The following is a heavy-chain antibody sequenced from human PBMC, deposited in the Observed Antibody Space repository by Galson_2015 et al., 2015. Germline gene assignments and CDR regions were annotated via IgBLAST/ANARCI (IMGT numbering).Heavy chain of an antibody. Sequence: SLRLSCAASGFTFSSYAMHWVRQAPGKGLEWVAVISYDGSNKFYADSVKGRFTISRDNSKNTLYLQMNSLRPEDTAVYYCARVGGDIAARTWGYFDYWGQGTLVTDSS. CDR3: ARVGGDIAARTWGYFDY. CDR2: ISYDGSNK. CDR1: GFTFSSYA. V-gene: IGHV3-30-3*01. D-gene: IGHD6-6*01. J-gene: IGHJ4*02.